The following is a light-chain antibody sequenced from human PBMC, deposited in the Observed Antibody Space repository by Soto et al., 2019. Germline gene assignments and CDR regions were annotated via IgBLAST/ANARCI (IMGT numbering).Light chain of an antibody. V-gene: IGKV3-20*01. CDR3: GQFVSAPPRT. CDR1: QSVSSTF. Sequence: EILVRQAPGTLSSTPGERATLSCRASQSVSSTFLAWYQQKPGQAPRLLIFGVSNRATGIPDRFSGSGSGTDFTLTISRLEPEDFAVYYCGQFVSAPPRTFGQGTKVDIK. CDR2: GVS. J-gene: IGKJ1*01.